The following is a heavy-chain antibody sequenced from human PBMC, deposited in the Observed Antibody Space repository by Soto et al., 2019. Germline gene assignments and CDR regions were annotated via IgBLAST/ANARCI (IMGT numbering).Heavy chain of an antibody. V-gene: IGHV3-23*01. J-gene: IGHJ5*02. CDR2: TGGNGRTT. CDR1: GFTFSISA. D-gene: IGHD1-7*01. CDR3: AKGNWNYGVGWFDP. Sequence: GGSLRLSCGASGFTFSISAMTWVRQAPGKGLEWVSTTGGNGRTTYYADSVKGRFTVSRDNSKNTLDLQMSSLRAEDSAVYYCAKGNWNYGVGWFDPWGQGTLVTVSS.